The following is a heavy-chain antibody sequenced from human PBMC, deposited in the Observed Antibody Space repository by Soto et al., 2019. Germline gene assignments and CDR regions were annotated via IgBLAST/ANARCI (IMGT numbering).Heavy chain of an antibody. V-gene: IGHV4-34*01. J-gene: IGHJ4*02. CDR2: INHSGST. CDR3: ARTAFITIFGVVITTYFDH. Sequence: SETLSLTCAVYGGSFSGYYWSWIRQPPGKGLEWIGEINHSGSTNYNPSLKSRVTISVDTSKNQFSLKLSSVTAADTAVYYCARTAFITIFGVVITTYFDHWGQGTLVTVSS. D-gene: IGHD3-3*01. CDR1: GGSFSGYY.